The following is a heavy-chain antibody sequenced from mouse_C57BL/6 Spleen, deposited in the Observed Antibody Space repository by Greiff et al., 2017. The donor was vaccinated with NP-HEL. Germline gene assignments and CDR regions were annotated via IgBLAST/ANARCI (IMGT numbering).Heavy chain of an antibody. CDR3: ARGTTRDAMDY. D-gene: IGHD2-1*01. Sequence: VQLQESGAELVRPGSSVKLSCKASGYTFTSYWMDWVKQRPGQGLEWIGNIYPSDSETHYNQKFKDKATLTVDKSSSTAYMQLSSLTSEDSAVYYCARGTTRDAMDYWGQGTSVTVSS. CDR2: IYPSDSET. J-gene: IGHJ4*01. V-gene: IGHV1-61*01. CDR1: GYTFTSYW.